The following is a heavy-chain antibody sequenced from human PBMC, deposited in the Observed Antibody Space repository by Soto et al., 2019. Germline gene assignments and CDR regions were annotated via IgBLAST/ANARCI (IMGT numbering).Heavy chain of an antibody. D-gene: IGHD3-3*01. CDR2: IYYSGST. V-gene: IGHV4-39*01. J-gene: IGHJ6*02. CDR1: GGSISSSSYY. Sequence: SETLSLTCTVSGGSISSSSYYWGWIRQPPGKGLEWIGSIYYSGSTYYNPSLKSRVTISVDTSKNQFSLKLSSVTAADTAVYYRASCGLWSGYYNSYYYYGMDVWGQGTTVTVSS. CDR3: ASCGLWSGYYNSYYYYGMDV.